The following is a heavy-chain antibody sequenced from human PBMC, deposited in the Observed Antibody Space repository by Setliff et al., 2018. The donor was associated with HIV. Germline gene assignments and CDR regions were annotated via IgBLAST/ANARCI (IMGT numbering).Heavy chain of an antibody. CDR1: GGSISSYY. Sequence: SETLSLTCTVSGGSISSYYWSWIRQPPGKGLEWIGYIYTSQSTNYNPSLKSRVTISVDTSKNQFSLKLSSVTAADTAVYYCARGGPTAMASYYYYYMDVWGKGTTVTVSS. J-gene: IGHJ6*03. CDR3: ARGGPTAMASYYYYYMDV. D-gene: IGHD5-18*01. CDR2: IYTSQST. V-gene: IGHV4-4*08.